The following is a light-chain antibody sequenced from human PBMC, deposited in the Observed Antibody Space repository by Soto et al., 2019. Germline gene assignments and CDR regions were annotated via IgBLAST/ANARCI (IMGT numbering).Light chain of an antibody. CDR2: DVS. CDR1: SSDVGGYNY. CDR3: SSYTSSSTLV. J-gene: IGLJ2*01. V-gene: IGLV2-14*01. Sequence: QSALTQPASVSGSPGQSITISCTGTSSDVGGYNYVSWYQQHPGKAPKLMIYDVSNRPSGVSSRFSGSKSGNTASLTISGLQAEDEADYYCSSYTSSSTLVFAGGTKVTVL.